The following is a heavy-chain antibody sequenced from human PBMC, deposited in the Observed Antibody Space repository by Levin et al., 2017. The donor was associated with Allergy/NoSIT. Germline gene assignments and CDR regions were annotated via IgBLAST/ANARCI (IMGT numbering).Heavy chain of an antibody. Sequence: GGSLRLSCAASGFTFDDYAMHWVRQAPGKGPEWVSGISWNSGSIGYADSVKGRFTISRDNAKNSLYLQMNSLRAEDTALYYCAKEREYYFDYWGQGTLVTVSS. CDR2: ISWNSGSI. CDR3: AKEREYYFDY. J-gene: IGHJ4*02. CDR1: GFTFDDYA. V-gene: IGHV3-9*01.